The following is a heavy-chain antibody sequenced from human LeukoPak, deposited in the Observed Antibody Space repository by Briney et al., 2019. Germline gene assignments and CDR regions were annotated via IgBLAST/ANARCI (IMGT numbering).Heavy chain of an antibody. CDR1: GDFISSSSYY. CDR2: IYYSGST. Sequence: SETLSLTCTVSGDFISSSSYYWGWIRQPPGKGLEWMGSIYYSGSTYYNPSLKSRVTVSVDTSKNQFSLKLTSVTAADTAVYFCARGVWIYSFWGQGTLVAVS. D-gene: IGHD5-18*01. V-gene: IGHV4-39*01. CDR3: ARGVWIYSF. J-gene: IGHJ4*02.